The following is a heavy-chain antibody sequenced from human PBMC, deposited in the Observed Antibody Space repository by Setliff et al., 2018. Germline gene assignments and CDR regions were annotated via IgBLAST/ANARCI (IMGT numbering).Heavy chain of an antibody. Sequence: ASVKVSCKASGYTFTSYGISWVRQAPGQGLEWMGWISAYNGNANYAQKLQGRLTMTTDTSTSTAYMELRSLRSDDTAVYYCARAAREVVVPPSQKRNDYWGQGTLVTVSS. J-gene: IGHJ4*02. CDR1: GYTFTSYG. CDR2: ISAYNGNA. D-gene: IGHD2-2*01. CDR3: ARAAREVVVPPSQKRNDY. V-gene: IGHV1-18*01.